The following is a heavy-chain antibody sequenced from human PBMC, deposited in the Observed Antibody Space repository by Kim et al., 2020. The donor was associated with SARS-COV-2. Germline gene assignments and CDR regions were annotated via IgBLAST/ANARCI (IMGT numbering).Heavy chain of an antibody. CDR1: GFTFSSYA. CDR2: ISYDGSNK. CDR3: ARDSAYYDFWSGYFGVDHFHYYYYMDV. J-gene: IGHJ6*03. V-gene: IGHV3-30-3*01. Sequence: GGSLRLSCAASGFTFSSYAMHWVRQAPGKGLEWVAVISYDGSNKYYADSVKGRFTISRDNSKNTLYLQMNSLRAEDTAVYYCARDSAYYDFWSGYFGVDHFHYYYYMDVWGKGTTVTVSS. D-gene: IGHD3-3*01.